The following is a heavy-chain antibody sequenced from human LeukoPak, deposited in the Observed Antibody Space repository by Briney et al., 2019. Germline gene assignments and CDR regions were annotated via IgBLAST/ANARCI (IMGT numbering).Heavy chain of an antibody. CDR2: ISSSSSYI. CDR3: ARDRRPGSSSWYGLWDYYMDV. Sequence: PGGSLRLSCAASGFTFSNYAMNWVRQAPGKGLEWVSSISSSSSYIYYVDSVKGRFTISRDNAKNSLYLQMNSLRAEDTAVYYCARDRRPGSSSWYGLWDYYMDVWGKGTTVTVSS. V-gene: IGHV3-21*01. D-gene: IGHD6-13*01. CDR1: GFTFSNYA. J-gene: IGHJ6*03.